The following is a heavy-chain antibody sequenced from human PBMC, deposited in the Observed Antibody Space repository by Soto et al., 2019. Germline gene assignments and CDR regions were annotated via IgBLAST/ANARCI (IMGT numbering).Heavy chain of an antibody. CDR2: VDPEDGVT. Sequence: ASVKDSCRVAGDTISDLSMHWVRQAPGKGLEWMGGVDPEDGVTMYAQKFQGRVTMTADTSTDTAYMALSSRRSEDAAVYYCATSRHKPLERRFSFDYWGQGTLVTLSS. CDR1: GDTISDLS. D-gene: IGHD1-1*01. V-gene: IGHV1-24*01. J-gene: IGHJ4*02. CDR3: ATSRHKPLERRFSFDY.